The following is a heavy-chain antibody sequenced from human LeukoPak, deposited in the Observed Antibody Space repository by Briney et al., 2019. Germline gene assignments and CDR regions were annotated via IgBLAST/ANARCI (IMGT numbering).Heavy chain of an antibody. CDR3: ARSGSLDY. CDR2: ISSNGGST. CDR1: GFTFSSYA. V-gene: IGHV3-64*01. J-gene: IGHJ4*02. Sequence: GGSLRLSCAASGFTFSSYAMHWVRQAPGKGLKYVSAISSNGGSTYYANSVKGRFTISRDNSKNTLYLQMGSLRAEDMAVYYCARSGSLDYWGQGTLVTVSS. D-gene: IGHD2-15*01.